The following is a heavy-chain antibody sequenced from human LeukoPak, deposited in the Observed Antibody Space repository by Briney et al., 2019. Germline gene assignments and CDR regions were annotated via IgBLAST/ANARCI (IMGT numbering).Heavy chain of an antibody. CDR3: ARASGYAEVEY. D-gene: IGHD5-12*01. CDR1: GASISSGAHY. CDR2: ISHSGSN. Sequence: SETLSLTCTVSGASISSGAHYWSWIRQHPGKGLEWIGYISHSGSNYYNPSLKSRVTISVDTSKNQFSLKLSSVTAADTAVYYCARASGYAEVEYWGQGTLVTVSS. J-gene: IGHJ4*02. V-gene: IGHV4-31*03.